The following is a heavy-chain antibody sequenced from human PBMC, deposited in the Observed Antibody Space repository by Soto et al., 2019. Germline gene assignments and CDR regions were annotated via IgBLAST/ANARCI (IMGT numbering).Heavy chain of an antibody. V-gene: IGHV3-23*01. Sequence: GGSLRLSCAASGFTFSSYAMSWVRQAPGKGLEWVSAISGSGGSTYYADSVKGRFTISRDNSKNTLYLQMNSLRAEDTAVYYCAKDTIGRTSGGGDNWFDPWGQGTLVTVSS. CDR2: ISGSGGST. CDR3: AKDTIGRTSGGGDNWFDP. J-gene: IGHJ5*02. D-gene: IGHD2-2*01. CDR1: GFTFSSYA.